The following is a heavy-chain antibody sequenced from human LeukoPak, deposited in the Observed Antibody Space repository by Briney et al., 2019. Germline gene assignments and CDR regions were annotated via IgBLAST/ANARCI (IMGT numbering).Heavy chain of an antibody. CDR3: ARATYYDFFFDY. CDR2: IYTSGST. J-gene: IGHJ4*02. V-gene: IGHV4-61*02. CDR1: GGSISSGSYY. D-gene: IGHD3-3*01. Sequence: SSQTLSLTCTVSGGSISSGSYYWSWIRQPAGKGLEWIGRIYTSGSTNYNPSLKSRVTISVDTSKNQFSLKLSSVTAADTAVYYCARATYYDFFFDYWGQGTLVTVSS.